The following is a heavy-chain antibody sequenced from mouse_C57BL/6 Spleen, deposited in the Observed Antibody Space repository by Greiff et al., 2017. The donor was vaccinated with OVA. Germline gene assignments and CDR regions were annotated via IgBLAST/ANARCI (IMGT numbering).Heavy chain of an antibody. CDR1: GFTFSDYG. CDR2: ISSGSSTI. V-gene: IGHV5-17*01. CDR3: ARPIYYYGSSYARDY. Sequence: EVKLVESGGGLVKPGGSLKLSCAASGFTFSDYGMHWVRQAPEKGLEWVAYISSGSSTIYYADTVKGRFTLSIANSKNTLCLQRTSQRSEDTARYYCARPIYYYGSSYARDYWGQGTSVTVSS. J-gene: IGHJ4*01. D-gene: IGHD1-1*01.